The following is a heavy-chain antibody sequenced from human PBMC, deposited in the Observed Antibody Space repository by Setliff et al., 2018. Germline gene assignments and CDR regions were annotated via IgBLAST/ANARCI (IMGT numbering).Heavy chain of an antibody. D-gene: IGHD3-3*01. Sequence: KTGGSLRLSCAASDFSVTTNYMSWVRQAPGEGLEWIAFINRSGSIIYYADSVKGRFTVSRDNAQNSLYLEMKSLRTEDTALYYCARGLTVFGVVFPDAFDIWGQGTVVTVSS. J-gene: IGHJ3*02. V-gene: IGHV3-11*01. CDR1: DFSVTTNY. CDR2: INRSGSII. CDR3: ARGLTVFGVVFPDAFDI.